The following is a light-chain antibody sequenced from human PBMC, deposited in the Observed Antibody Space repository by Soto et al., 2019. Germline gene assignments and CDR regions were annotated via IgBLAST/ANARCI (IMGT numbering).Light chain of an antibody. V-gene: IGLV2-8*01. J-gene: IGLJ2*01. CDR2: EVS. CDR1: SSDVGGYNY. CDR3: SSYAGSNYPLVV. Sequence: QSALTQPPSASGSPGQSVTISCTGTSSDVGGYNYVSWYQQHPGKAPKLMIYEVSKRPSGVPDRFSGSKSGNTASLTVSGLQAEDEADYYCSSYAGSNYPLVVFGGGPKLTVL.